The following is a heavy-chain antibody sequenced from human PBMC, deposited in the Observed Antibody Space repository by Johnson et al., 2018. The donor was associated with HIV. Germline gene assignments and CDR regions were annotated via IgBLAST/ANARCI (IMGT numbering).Heavy chain of an antibody. CDR3: ARYGLPYAFDL. V-gene: IGHV3-7*01. Sequence: VQLVESGGGLVQTGGSLTLSCAASGFTFSNYWMSWVRQVPGKGLEWVANIKRDGSVKHYVDPVKGRFTISRDNAENALYLRMNSLRVEDTAMYDCARYGLPYAFDLWGQGTVLTVSS. CDR2: IKRDGSVK. CDR1: GFTFSNYW. J-gene: IGHJ3*01. D-gene: IGHD5-12*01.